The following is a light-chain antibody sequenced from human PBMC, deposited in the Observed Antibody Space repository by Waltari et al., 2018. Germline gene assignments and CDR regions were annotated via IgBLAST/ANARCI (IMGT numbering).Light chain of an antibody. CDR1: QTVLYSPNNKNY. J-gene: IGKJ3*01. CDR3: QQYFDSPLT. CDR2: WAS. V-gene: IGKV4-1*01. Sequence: DIVMTQSPDSLAVSLGERATISCKSSQTVLYSPNNKNYLAWYHQKTGQPPRLLLYWASPRDSGVPARFSGSGSGTDFTLTISSLQAEDAAVYYCQQYFDSPLTFGPGTRVEI.